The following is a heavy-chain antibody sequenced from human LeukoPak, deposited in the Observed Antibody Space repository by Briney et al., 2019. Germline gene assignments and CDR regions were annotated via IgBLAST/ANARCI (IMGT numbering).Heavy chain of an antibody. CDR3: ARHPGKVTNDWYFDL. D-gene: IGHD4-23*01. V-gene: IGHV1-2*02. Sequence: GASVKVSCTASGYTFTGYYMHWVRQAPGQGDEWRGGINPNSGGTNYAQKFQGRVTMTRDTSITTAYMELSRLSSDDTAVYYCARHPGKVTNDWYFDLWGRGTLVTVSS. CDR2: INPNSGGT. CDR1: GYTFTGYY. J-gene: IGHJ2*01.